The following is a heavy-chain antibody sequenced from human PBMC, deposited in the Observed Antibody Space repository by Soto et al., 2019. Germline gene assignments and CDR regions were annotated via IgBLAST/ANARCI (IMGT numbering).Heavy chain of an antibody. CDR1: GYTFTSYD. CDR3: AVALTTAYYYYGMDV. CDR2: MNPNSGNT. J-gene: IGHJ6*02. D-gene: IGHD4-17*01. Sequence: ASVKVSCKASGYTFTSYDINWVRQATGQGLEWMGWMNPNSGNTGYAQKFQGRVTMTRNTSISTAYMELSSLRSEDTAVYYCAVALTTAYYYYGMDVWGQGTTVTVSS. V-gene: IGHV1-8*01.